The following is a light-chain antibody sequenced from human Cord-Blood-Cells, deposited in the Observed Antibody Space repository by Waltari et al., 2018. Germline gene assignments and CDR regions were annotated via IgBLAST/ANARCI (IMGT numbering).Light chain of an antibody. CDR1: ALPKQY. V-gene: IGLV3-25*02. J-gene: IGLJ2*01. Sequence: SYELTQPPSVSVSPGHPARITCPGDALPKQYAYWYHEKTGQAPVLVINKDSERPSGIPERFSGSSSGTTVTLTISGVQAEDEADYYCQSADSSGTYVVFGGGTKLTVL. CDR3: QSADSSGTYVV. CDR2: KDS.